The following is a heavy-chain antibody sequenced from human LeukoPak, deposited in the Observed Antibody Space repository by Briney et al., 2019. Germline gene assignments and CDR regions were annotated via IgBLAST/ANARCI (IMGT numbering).Heavy chain of an antibody. V-gene: IGHV3-15*01. D-gene: IGHD5-24*01. CDR1: GFTFDIAW. CDR2: IKSKNDGAAT. Sequence: SGGSLRLSCAVSGFTFDIAWMNWVRQAPGEGLEWLGRIKSKNDGAATDYAAPVRGRFTISTDDSKNTLYLQMNSLKTEDTAVYYCVSRDAYKPRYFMDVWGKGTTVTVSS. J-gene: IGHJ6*03. CDR3: VSRDAYKPRYFMDV.